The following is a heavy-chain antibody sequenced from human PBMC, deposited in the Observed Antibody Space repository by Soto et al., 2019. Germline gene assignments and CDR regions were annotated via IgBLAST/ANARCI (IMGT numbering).Heavy chain of an antibody. J-gene: IGHJ3*02. V-gene: IGHV3-21*01. CDR3: ARESPYRYYGSGPFDI. CDR1: GFTFSSYS. D-gene: IGHD3-10*01. Sequence: GGSLRLSCAASGFTFSSYSMNWVRQAPGKGLEWVSSISSSSSYIYYADSVKGRFTISRDNAKNSLYLQMNSLRAEDTAVYYCARESPYRYYGSGPFDIWGQGTMVTVSS. CDR2: ISSSSSYI.